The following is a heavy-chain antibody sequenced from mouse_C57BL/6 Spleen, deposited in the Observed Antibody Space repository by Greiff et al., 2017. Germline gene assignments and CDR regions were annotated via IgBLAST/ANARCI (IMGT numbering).Heavy chain of an antibody. CDR1: GYAFSSYW. V-gene: IGHV1-80*01. CDR2: IYPGGGGT. Sequence: VQLQQSGAELVKPGASVKISCKASGYAFSSYWMNWVKPRPGKGLEWIGKIYPGGGGTNYNGKFKGKATLTAAKPTSTAYMQLISLTSEDSAVYFCAKRPYAMDYWGQGTSVTVSS. CDR3: AKRPYAMDY. J-gene: IGHJ4*01.